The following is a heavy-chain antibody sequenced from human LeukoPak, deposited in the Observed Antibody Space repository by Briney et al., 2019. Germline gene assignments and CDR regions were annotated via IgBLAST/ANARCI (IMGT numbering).Heavy chain of an antibody. CDR3: AKDLTY. Sequence: PGGSLSLSCAASGFTFSNSGMHWVRQAPGKGLEWVAFVLYDGSNKYYTDSVKSRFTISRDNSRNTLYLQMSSLRPEDAAVYYCAKDLTYWGQGTLVTVSS. V-gene: IGHV3-30*02. CDR2: VLYDGSNK. CDR1: GFTFSNSG. J-gene: IGHJ4*02.